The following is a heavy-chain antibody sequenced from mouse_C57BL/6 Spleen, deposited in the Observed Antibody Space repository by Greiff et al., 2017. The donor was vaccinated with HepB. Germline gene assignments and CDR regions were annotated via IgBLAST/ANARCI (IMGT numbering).Heavy chain of an antibody. J-gene: IGHJ2*01. CDR1: GFTFSNYW. CDR3: HPFSSSPYYFDY. D-gene: IGHD1-1*01. Sequence: EVQLQQSGGGLVQPGGSMKLSCVASGFTFSNYWMNWVRQSPEKGLEWVAQIRLKSDNYATHYAESVKGRFTISRDDSKSSVYLQMNNLRAEDTGIYYCHPFSSSPYYFDYWGQGTTLTVSS. CDR2: IRLKSDNYAT. V-gene: IGHV6-3*01.